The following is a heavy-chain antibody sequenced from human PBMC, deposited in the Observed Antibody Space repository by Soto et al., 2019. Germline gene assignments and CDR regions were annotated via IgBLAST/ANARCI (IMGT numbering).Heavy chain of an antibody. J-gene: IGHJ4*02. CDR1: GYTFSSYA. D-gene: IGHD4-17*01. V-gene: IGHV1-18*01. CDR3: ARGWWTYGDYYFDY. CDR2: ISAYNDNT. Sequence: QVQLVQSGAEVKKPGASVKVSCKASGYTFSSYAIGWVRQAPGQGLEWMGWISAYNDNTNSAQKLQGRVTMTTDTATTPAYMALRSVRSDDTAMYYCARGWWTYGDYYFDYWGQGTLVTVSS.